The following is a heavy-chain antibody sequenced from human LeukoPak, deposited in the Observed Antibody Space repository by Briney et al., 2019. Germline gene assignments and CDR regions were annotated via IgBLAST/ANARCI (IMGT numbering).Heavy chain of an antibody. D-gene: IGHD6-6*01. V-gene: IGHV1-69*13. CDR1: GGTFSSYA. CDR3: ARVAARLGRDFDY. CDR2: IIPIFGTA. J-gene: IGHJ4*02. Sequence: SVKVSCKASGGTFSSYAISWVRQAPGQGLEWMGGIIPIFGTANYAQKFQGRVTITADESTSTAYMELSSLRSEDTAVYYCARVAARLGRDFDYWGQGTLVTVSS.